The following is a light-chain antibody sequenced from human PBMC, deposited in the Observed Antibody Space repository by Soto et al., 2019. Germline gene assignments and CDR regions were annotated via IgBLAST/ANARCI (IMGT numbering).Light chain of an antibody. CDR2: GAS. CDR1: QSVSSSY. CDR3: QQYVRSPPSWT. Sequence: ETVLTQSPGTLSLSPGERATLSCRASQSVSSSYLAWYQQKPGQAPRLLIYGASSRATGIPDRFSGSGSGTDFTLNISRLEPEDFAVYYCQQYVRSPPSWTFGQGTKVELK. J-gene: IGKJ1*01. V-gene: IGKV3-20*01.